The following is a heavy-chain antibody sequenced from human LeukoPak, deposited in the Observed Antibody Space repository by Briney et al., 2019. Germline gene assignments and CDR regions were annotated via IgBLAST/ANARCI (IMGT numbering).Heavy chain of an antibody. J-gene: IGHJ6*02. Sequence: EPSETLSLTCTVSGGSNSSYYWSWIRRPPGEGLQWIAYIHHSGSTNYSPSLQSRFTISADTSKNQFSLKLNSVTAADSAVYYCARWILSHDDYGMDVWGQGTTVIVSS. V-gene: IGHV4-59*01. CDR3: ARWILSHDDYGMDV. D-gene: IGHD5-12*01. CDR2: IHHSGST. CDR1: GGSNSSYY.